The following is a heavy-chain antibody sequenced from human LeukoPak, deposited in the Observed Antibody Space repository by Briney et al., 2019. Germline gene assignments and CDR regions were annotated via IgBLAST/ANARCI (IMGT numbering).Heavy chain of an antibody. J-gene: IGHJ4*02. CDR3: ARGEFSRYYYDSSGYYTWHYFDY. CDR2: IIPIFGTA. CDR1: GGTFSSYA. D-gene: IGHD3-22*01. Sequence: GASVKVSCKASGGTFSSYAISWVRQAPGQGLEWMGGIIPIFGTANYAQKFQGRVTITADESTSTAYMELSSLRSEDTAVYYCARGEFSRYYYDSSGYYTWHYFDYWGQGTLVTVSS. V-gene: IGHV1-69*13.